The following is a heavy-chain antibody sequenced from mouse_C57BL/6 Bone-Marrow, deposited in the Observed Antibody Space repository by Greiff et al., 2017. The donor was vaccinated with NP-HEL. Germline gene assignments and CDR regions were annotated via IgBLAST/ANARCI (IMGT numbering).Heavy chain of an antibody. V-gene: IGHV5-4*01. CDR1: GFTFSSYA. CDR2: ISDGGSYT. D-gene: IGHD2-4*01. J-gene: IGHJ2*01. CDR3: ARDPGNDYDGDFDY. Sequence: EVKLMESGGGLVKPGGSLKLSCAASGFTFSSYAMSWVRQTPEKRLEWVATISDGGSYTYYPDNVKGRFTISRDNAKNNLYLQMSHLKSEDTAMYYCARDPGNDYDGDFDYWGQGTTLTVSS.